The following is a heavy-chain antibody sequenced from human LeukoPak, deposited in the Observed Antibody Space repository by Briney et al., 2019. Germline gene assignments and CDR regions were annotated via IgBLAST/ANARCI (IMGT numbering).Heavy chain of an antibody. CDR2: IYTSGST. D-gene: IGHD3-22*01. V-gene: IGHV4-4*07. Sequence: SETLSLTCTVSGGSISSYYWSWVRRPAGKGLEWVGRIYTSGSTNYNPSLKRRVTMSVDTSKNQCSLKLSSVTAADTAVYYCARDQFRYDSSGYSDWGQGTLVTVSS. J-gene: IGHJ4*02. CDR1: GGSISSYY. CDR3: ARDQFRYDSSGYSD.